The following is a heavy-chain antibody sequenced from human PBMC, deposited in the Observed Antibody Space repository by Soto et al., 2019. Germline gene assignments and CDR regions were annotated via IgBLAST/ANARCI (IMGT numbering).Heavy chain of an antibody. CDR3: ARSVGYSGYAYPAASFDY. V-gene: IGHV4-30-4*01. J-gene: IGHJ4*02. CDR2: IYYSGST. Sequence: QVQLQESGPGLVKPSQTLSLTCTVSGGSISSGDYYWSWIRQPPGKGLEWIGYIYYSGSTYYNPSLKSRVTISVDTSKNQFSLKLSSVTAADTAVYYCARSVGYSGYAYPAASFDYWGQGTLVTVSS. D-gene: IGHD5-12*01. CDR1: GGSISSGDYY.